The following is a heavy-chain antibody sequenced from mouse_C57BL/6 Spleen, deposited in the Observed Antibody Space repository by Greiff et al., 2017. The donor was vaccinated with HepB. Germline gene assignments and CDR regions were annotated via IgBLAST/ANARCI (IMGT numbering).Heavy chain of an antibody. V-gene: IGHV2-2*01. D-gene: IGHD2-4*01. CDR3: ASIYDYDDGVGYAMDY. CDR2: IWSGGST. J-gene: IGHJ4*01. Sequence: VQLQQSGPGLVQPSQSLSITCTVSGFSLTSYGVHWVRQSPGKGLEWLGAIWSGGSTDYNAAFISRLSISKDNSKNKVFFNMNSMQGDDTAIYCCASIYDYDDGVGYAMDYWGQGTSVTVSS. CDR1: GFSLTSYG.